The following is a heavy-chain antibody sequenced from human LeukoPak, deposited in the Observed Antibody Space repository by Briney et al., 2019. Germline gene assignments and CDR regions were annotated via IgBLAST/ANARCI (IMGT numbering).Heavy chain of an antibody. CDR2: ISYDGNNK. V-gene: IGHV3-30-3*01. J-gene: IGHJ4*02. CDR1: GFTFSTYT. Sequence: GGSLRLSCAASGFTFSTYTMHWVRQAPGKGLEWLAVISYDGNNKYYADSVKGRFTISRDNSKNTLYLQMNSLRAEDTAVYYCAKDRGSSGYYPYFDYWGQGTLVTVSS. CDR3: AKDRGSSGYYPYFDY. D-gene: IGHD3-22*01.